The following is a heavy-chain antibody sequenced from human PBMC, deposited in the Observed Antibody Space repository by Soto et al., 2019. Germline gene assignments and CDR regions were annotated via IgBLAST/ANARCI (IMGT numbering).Heavy chain of an antibody. V-gene: IGHV4-31*03. CDR1: GGSISSGGYY. D-gene: IGHD6-6*01. J-gene: IGHJ6*02. CDR3: ASGSSIAGLYYGMDV. Sequence: PWETLSLTCTVSGGSISSGGYYWTWIRQHPGKGLEWIGYNYYSGITYYNPSLKSRVTISLDTSKNQFSLKLSSVTAADTAVYYCASGSSIAGLYYGMDVWGQGTTVTVSS. CDR2: NYYSGIT.